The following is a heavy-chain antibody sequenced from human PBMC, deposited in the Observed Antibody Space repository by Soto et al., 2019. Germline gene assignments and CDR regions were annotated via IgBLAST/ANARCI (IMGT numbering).Heavy chain of an antibody. CDR2: IYYSGST. V-gene: IGHV4-30-4*01. Sequence: SETLSLTCTVSGGSISSGDYYWSWIRQPPGKGLEWIGYIYYSGSTYYNPSLKSRVTISVDTSKNQFSLKLSSVTAADTAVYYCARGHYGGNSVDYWGQGXLVTVYS. D-gene: IGHD4-17*01. CDR1: GGSISSGDYY. CDR3: ARGHYGGNSVDY. J-gene: IGHJ4*02.